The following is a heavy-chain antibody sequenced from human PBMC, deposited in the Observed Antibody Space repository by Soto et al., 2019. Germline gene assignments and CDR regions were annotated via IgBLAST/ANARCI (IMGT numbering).Heavy chain of an antibody. CDR3: AKVSAGNYYYGMDV. CDR2: ISGSGGST. V-gene: IGHV3-23*01. CDR1: GFTFSSYA. Sequence: EVQLLESGGGLVQPGGSLRLSCAASGFTFSSYAMSWVRQAPGKGLEWVSAISGSGGSTYYADSVKGRFTISRDNSKNTLYLQMNRLRAEDTAVYYSAKVSAGNYYYGMDVWGQGTTVTVSS. D-gene: IGHD6-13*01. J-gene: IGHJ6*02.